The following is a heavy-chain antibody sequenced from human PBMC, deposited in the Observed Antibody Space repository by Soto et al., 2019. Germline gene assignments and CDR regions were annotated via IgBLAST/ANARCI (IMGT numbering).Heavy chain of an antibody. CDR2: INPNSGGT. D-gene: IGHD6-13*01. CDR1: GYTFTGYY. J-gene: IGHJ5*02. V-gene: IGHV1-2*04. CDR3: ARVGNSSSNWFDP. Sequence: VSVKVSCKASGYTFTGYYMHWVRQAPGQGLEWMGWINPNSGGTNYAQKFQGWVTMTRDTSISTAYMELSRLRSDDTAVYYCARVGNSSSNWFDPWGQGTLVTVS.